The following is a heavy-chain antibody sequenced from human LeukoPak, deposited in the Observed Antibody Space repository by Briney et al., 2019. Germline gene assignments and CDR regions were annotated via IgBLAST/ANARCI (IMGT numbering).Heavy chain of an antibody. Sequence: SETLSLTCTASGGSISSYYWSWIRQPPGKGLEWIGYIYYSGSTNYNPSLKSRVTISVDTSKNQFSLKLSSVTAADTAVYYCARHRIQTFFDYWGQGTLVTVSS. V-gene: IGHV4-59*08. J-gene: IGHJ4*02. CDR3: ARHRIQTFFDY. CDR2: IYYSGST. CDR1: GGSISSYY. D-gene: IGHD5-18*01.